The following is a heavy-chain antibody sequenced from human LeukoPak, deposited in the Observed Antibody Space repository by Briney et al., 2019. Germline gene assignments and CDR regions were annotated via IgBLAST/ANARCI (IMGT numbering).Heavy chain of an antibody. Sequence: SETLSLTCTVSGGSISSDYWSWIRQPPGKGLEWIGYIYYSGSTNYNPSLKSRVTISVDTSKNQFSLKLSSVTAADTAVYYCTQQLGNWGQGTLVTVSS. CDR3: TQQLGN. D-gene: IGHD6-13*01. CDR1: GGSISSDY. CDR2: IYYSGST. V-gene: IGHV4-59*08. J-gene: IGHJ4*02.